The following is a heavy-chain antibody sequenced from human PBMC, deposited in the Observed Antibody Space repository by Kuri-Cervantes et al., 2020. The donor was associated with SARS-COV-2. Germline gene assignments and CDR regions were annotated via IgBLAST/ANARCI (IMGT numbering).Heavy chain of an antibody. D-gene: IGHD3-10*01. V-gene: IGHV3-7*01. J-gene: IGHJ4*02. CDR1: GFTFSNAW. Sequence: GGSLRLSCAASGFTFSNAWMSWVRQAPGKGLEWVANIKQDGSEKYYVDSVKGRFTISRDNAKNSLYLQMNSLRAEDTAVYYCTTDYRAMVPQQPYPFDYWGQGTLVTVSS. CDR3: TTDYRAMVPQQPYPFDY. CDR2: IKQDGSEK.